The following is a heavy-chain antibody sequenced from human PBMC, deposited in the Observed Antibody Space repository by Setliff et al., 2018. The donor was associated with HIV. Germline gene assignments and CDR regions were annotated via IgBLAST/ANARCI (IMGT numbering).Heavy chain of an antibody. V-gene: IGHV4-31*01. J-gene: IGHJ6*04. Sequence: PSETLSLTCTVSGDSISSVGYYWSWIRQHPGKGLEWIGYVYYSGSPDYNPSLKSQVTISLDRSKNQFSLKLRSVTAADTAVYYCARYPADTASSDVWGKGTTVTVSS. CDR2: VYYSGSP. CDR1: GDSISSVGYY. CDR3: ARYPADTASSDV. D-gene: IGHD5-18*01.